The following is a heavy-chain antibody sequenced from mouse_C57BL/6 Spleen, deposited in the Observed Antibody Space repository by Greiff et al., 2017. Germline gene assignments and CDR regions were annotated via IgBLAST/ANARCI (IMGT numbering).Heavy chain of an antibody. D-gene: IGHD2-4*01. CDR3: ARDYYDYDGGLAY. J-gene: IGHJ3*01. V-gene: IGHV8-12*01. CDR2: IYWDDDK. CDR1: GFSLSTSGMG. Sequence: VQLQQSGPGILQSSQTLSLTCSFSGFSLSTSGMGVSWIRQPSGKGLEWLAHIYWDDDKRYNPSLKSRLTISKDTSRNQVFLKITSVDTADTATYYCARDYYDYDGGLAYWGQGTLVTVSA.